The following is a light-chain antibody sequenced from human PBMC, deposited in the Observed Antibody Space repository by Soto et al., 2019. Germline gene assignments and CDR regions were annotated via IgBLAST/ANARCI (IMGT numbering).Light chain of an antibody. Sequence: EMVLTQSPATLSLSPGERATLSCRTSQGIGKYIAWYQQKPGQPPRLLIYDASIRAAGVPARFSGNGSRTDFTLTITSLEPEDFATYYCQQVNVYPSTFGGGTKVEIK. V-gene: IGKV3-11*01. CDR3: QQVNVYPST. CDR1: QGIGKY. J-gene: IGKJ4*01. CDR2: DAS.